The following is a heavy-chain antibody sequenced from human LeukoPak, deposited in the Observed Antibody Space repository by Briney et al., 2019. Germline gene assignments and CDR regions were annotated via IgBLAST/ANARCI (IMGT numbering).Heavy chain of an antibody. D-gene: IGHD3-10*01. CDR1: GFTFSDYY. V-gene: IGHV3-11*05. Sequence: GGSLRLSCAASGFTFSDYYMSWIRQAPGKGLEWVSYISTYTKDADSVKGRFTISRENAKNSLYLQMNSLRVEDTAVYYCARVYDSGSYYPFDPWGQGTLVTVSS. J-gene: IGHJ5*02. CDR2: ISTYT. CDR3: ARVYDSGSYYPFDP.